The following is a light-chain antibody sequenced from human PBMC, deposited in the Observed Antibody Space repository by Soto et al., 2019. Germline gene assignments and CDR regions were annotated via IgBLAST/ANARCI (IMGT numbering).Light chain of an antibody. CDR3: GSYAGSDNHV. CDR1: SSDVGGYNY. CDR2: EVS. V-gene: IGLV2-8*01. J-gene: IGLJ1*01. Sequence: SALTQPASGSGVPGRSVPISCTGTSSDVGGYNYVSWYQQHPGKAPRLIIYEVSKRPSGVPDRFSGSKSGSTASLTVSGLQAEDEADYYCGSYAGSDNHVFGTGTKVTVL.